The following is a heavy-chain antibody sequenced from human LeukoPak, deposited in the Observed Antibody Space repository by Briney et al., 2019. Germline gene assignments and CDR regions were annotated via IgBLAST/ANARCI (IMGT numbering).Heavy chain of an antibody. Sequence: GGSLRLSCAASGFTFSSYAMSWVRQAPGKRLEWVSAISGSGGSTYYADSVKGRFTISRDNSKNTLYLQMNSLRAEDTAVYYCAKDKWDEYYFDYWVQGTLVTVSS. CDR1: GFTFSSYA. J-gene: IGHJ4*02. V-gene: IGHV3-23*01. D-gene: IGHD1-26*01. CDR3: AKDKWDEYYFDY. CDR2: ISGSGGST.